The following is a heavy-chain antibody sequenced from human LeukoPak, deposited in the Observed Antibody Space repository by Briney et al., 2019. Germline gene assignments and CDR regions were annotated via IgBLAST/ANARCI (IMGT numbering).Heavy chain of an antibody. CDR3: AAGRPYSLLDY. Sequence: GASVKVSCTVSGSSLTELSLYWVRQAPGKGLEWMGGFDVIDAKTFYAQKFQGRVTMTEDSSTDTAHMELSSLRSDDTAFYYCAAGRPYSLLDYWGQGTLLTVSS. CDR2: FDVIDAKT. CDR1: GSSLTELS. V-gene: IGHV1-24*01. D-gene: IGHD5-18*01. J-gene: IGHJ4*02.